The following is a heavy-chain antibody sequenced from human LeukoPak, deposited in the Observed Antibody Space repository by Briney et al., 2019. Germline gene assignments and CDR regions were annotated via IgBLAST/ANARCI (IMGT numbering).Heavy chain of an antibody. Sequence: SETLSLTCTVSGGSISTYYWSWIRQPAGKGLEWIGRIYNTGTTNRNPSLKSRVTMSVDTSKNQFSLKLSSVTAADTAVYYCASANPPGAFDYWGQGTLVTVSS. CDR3: ASANPPGAFDY. J-gene: IGHJ4*02. V-gene: IGHV4-4*07. CDR2: IYNTGTT. CDR1: GGSISTYY.